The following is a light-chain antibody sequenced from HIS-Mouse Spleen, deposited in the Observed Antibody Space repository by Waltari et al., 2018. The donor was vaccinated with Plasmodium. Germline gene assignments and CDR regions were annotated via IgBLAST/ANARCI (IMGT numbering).Light chain of an antibody. CDR1: KLGDKY. CDR2: QDS. V-gene: IGLV3-1*01. J-gene: IGLJ1*01. CDR3: QAWDSSTDYV. Sequence: SYELTQPPSVSVSPGQTASIPCPGDKLGDKYACWYQQKPGQSPGLVIYQDSKRPSGIPERFSGSNSGNTATLTISGTQAMDEADYYCQAWDSSTDYVFGTGTKVTVL.